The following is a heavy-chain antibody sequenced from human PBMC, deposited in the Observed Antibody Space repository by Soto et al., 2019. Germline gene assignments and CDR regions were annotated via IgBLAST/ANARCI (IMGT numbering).Heavy chain of an antibody. CDR3: TTDVGGRITIFGVVIPAFDY. CDR2: IKSKTDGGTT. J-gene: IGHJ4*02. CDR1: GFTFSNAW. Sequence: EVQLVESGGGLVKPGGSLRLSCAASGFTFSNAWMSWVRQAPGKGLEWVGRIKSKTDGGTTDYAAPVKGRFTISRDDSKNTLYLQMNSLKTEDTAVYYCTTDVGGRITIFGVVIPAFDYWGQGTLVTVSS. D-gene: IGHD3-3*01. V-gene: IGHV3-15*01.